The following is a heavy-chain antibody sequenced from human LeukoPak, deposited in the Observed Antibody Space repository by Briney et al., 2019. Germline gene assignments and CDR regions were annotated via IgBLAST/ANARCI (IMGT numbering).Heavy chain of an antibody. CDR2: ISGSGGST. Sequence: PGGSLRLSCAASGFTFNSYAMSWVPQAPGKGLEWVSGISGSGGSTNYADSVKGRFTISRDNSKNTLYLQMNSLRAEDTAVYYCAKDQAIVVNHFDYWGQGTLVTVSS. J-gene: IGHJ4*02. D-gene: IGHD3-22*01. V-gene: IGHV3-23*01. CDR3: AKDQAIVVNHFDY. CDR1: GFTFNSYA.